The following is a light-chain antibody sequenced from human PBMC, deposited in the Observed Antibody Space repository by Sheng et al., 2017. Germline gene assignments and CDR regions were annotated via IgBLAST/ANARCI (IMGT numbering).Light chain of an antibody. V-gene: IGLV3-21*02. CDR3: HVWDNNNVI. Sequence: SYVLTQPPSVSVAPGQTATITCEGDNIGLKAVHWYQQRPGQAPLLVVYDDSDRPSGIPARFSGSNSRNTATLTIDRVEAGDEADYYCHVWDNNNVIFGGGTKLTVL. J-gene: IGLJ2*01. CDR1: NIGLKA. CDR2: DDS.